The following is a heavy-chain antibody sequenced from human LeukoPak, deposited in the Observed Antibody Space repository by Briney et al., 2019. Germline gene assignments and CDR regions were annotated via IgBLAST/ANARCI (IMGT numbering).Heavy chain of an antibody. Sequence: PGGSLRLSCAASGFTFSSYAMSWVRQAPGKGLEWVLAISGSGGSTYYADSVKGRFTISRDNSKNTLYLQMNSLRAEDTAVYYCAKAGALAVAGNFDYWGQGTLVTVSS. D-gene: IGHD6-19*01. CDR3: AKAGALAVAGNFDY. CDR2: ISGSGGST. V-gene: IGHV3-23*01. J-gene: IGHJ4*02. CDR1: GFTFSSYA.